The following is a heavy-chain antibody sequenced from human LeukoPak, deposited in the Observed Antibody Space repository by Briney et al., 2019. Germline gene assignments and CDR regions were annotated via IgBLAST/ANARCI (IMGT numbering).Heavy chain of an antibody. J-gene: IGHJ4*02. CDR1: GGSFGGYH. D-gene: IGHD4-17*01. CDR3: ATMTVMDLDY. CDR2: INHSGST. V-gene: IGHV4-34*01. Sequence: SETLSLTCAVYGGSFGGYHWSWIRQPPGKGLEWIGEINHSGSTNYNPSLKSRVTISVDTSKNQFSLKLSSVTAADTAVYYCATMTVMDLDYWGQGTLVTASS.